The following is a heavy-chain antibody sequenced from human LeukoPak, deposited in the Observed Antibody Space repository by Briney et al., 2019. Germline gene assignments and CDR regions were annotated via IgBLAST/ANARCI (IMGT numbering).Heavy chain of an antibody. J-gene: IGHJ4*02. CDR2: FYDTRSP. D-gene: IGHD3-10*01. V-gene: IGHV4-59*01. Sequence: SETLSLTCTVSGGSINLYYWSWIRQPPGKGLEWIGYFYDTRSPKYNPSLDRRVTISVDMSRKQFSLNISSVTTADTAVYYCARGRGSLTYWGQGTLATVSS. CDR3: ARGRGSLTY. CDR1: GGSINLYY.